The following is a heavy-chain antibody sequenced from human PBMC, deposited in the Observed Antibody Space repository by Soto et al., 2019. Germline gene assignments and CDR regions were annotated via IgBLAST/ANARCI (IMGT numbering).Heavy chain of an antibody. J-gene: IGHJ4*02. CDR3: AKEGSRGWYYFDY. D-gene: IGHD2-15*01. CDR1: GFTFSSYA. Sequence: EVQLLESGGGLVQPGGSLRLSCAASGFTFSSYAMSWVRQAPGKGLEWVSAISGSGGSTYYADSVKGRFTISRDNSKNTLYLQMNSLRAAETAVYYCAKEGSRGWYYFDYWGQGTLVTVSS. V-gene: IGHV3-23*01. CDR2: ISGSGGST.